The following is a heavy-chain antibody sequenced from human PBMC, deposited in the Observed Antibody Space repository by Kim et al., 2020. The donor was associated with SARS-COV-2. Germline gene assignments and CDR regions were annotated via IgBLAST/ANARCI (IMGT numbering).Heavy chain of an antibody. CDR3: AKDRNISKAYYYYGMDV. Sequence: AKGRFTISRDNSKNTLYLQMNSLRTEDTAVYYCAKDRNISKAYYYYGMDVWGQGTTVTVSS. D-gene: IGHD1-20*01. J-gene: IGHJ6*02. V-gene: IGHV3-23*01.